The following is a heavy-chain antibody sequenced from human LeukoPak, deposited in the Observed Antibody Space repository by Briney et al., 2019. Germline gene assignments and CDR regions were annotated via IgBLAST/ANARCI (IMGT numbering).Heavy chain of an antibody. CDR3: AREEYDILTGYQWAY. CDR2: ISAYNGNT. J-gene: IGHJ4*02. Sequence: GASVKVSCKASGYTFTSYGISWVRQAPGQGLEWMGWISAYNGNTNYAQKLQGRVTMTTDTSTSTAYMELRSLRSDDTAVYYCAREEYDILTGYQWAYWGQGTLVTVSS. V-gene: IGHV1-18*01. CDR1: GYTFTSYG. D-gene: IGHD3-9*01.